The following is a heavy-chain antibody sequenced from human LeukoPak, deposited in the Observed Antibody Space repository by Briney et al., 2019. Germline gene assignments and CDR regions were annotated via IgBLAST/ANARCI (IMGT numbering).Heavy chain of an antibody. V-gene: IGHV4-39*01. CDR2: ISYSGNT. D-gene: IGHD2-15*01. Sequence: SETLSLTCTVSGVSIISSDYHWGWVRQPPGKGLEWIGTISYSGNTDYNPSLRSRVTISVDTSNDQFSLRLGSVTAADTAVYHCARHCCSGPAKRVFDIWGQGTMVTVSS. CDR1: GVSIISSDYH. CDR3: ARHCCSGPAKRVFDI. J-gene: IGHJ3*02.